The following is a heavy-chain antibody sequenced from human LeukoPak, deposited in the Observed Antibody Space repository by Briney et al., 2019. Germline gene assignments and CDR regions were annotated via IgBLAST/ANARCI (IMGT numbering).Heavy chain of an antibody. CDR3: ARVGVYDSSRRQFDS. CDR1: GGSISSTSYY. CDR2: IFYRGTT. Sequence: SETLSLTCIVSGGSISSTSYYWGWIRQPPGKGLEWIGNIFYRGTTYYNPSLKSRVSISVDTSKNQFSLNLSSVTAADTAVYYCARVGVYDSSRRQFDSWGQGTLVTVSS. J-gene: IGHJ4*02. V-gene: IGHV4-39*07. D-gene: IGHD3-22*01.